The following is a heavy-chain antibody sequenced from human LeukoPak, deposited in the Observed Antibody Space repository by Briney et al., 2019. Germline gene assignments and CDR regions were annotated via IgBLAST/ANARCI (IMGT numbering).Heavy chain of an antibody. Sequence: PGRSLRLSCAASGLTFSNAWPHCVRHAPGKGLEWVGRIRSNLYLGATDFAAPVRDRFTMSRDDSKNTLYLQMDSLKTEDTAMYYCATDWVSGDSYLRALDLWGQGTMVVVSS. CDR1: GLTFSNAW. V-gene: IGHV3-15*01. CDR2: IRSNLYLGAT. CDR3: ATDWVSGDSYLRALDL. D-gene: IGHD1-26*01. J-gene: IGHJ3*01.